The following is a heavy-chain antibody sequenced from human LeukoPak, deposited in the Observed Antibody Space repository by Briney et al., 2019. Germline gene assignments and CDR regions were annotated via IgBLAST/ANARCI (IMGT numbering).Heavy chain of an antibody. V-gene: IGHV4-59*11. CDR2: IYANNGGT. Sequence: SGTLSLTCTVSGGSISGHHWSWIRQPPGKGLEWIGYIYANNGGTDYNPSLKSRATISVDRSRNQFSLHLNAVTAADTAVYYCARDSAARSDLWGRGTLVTVAS. CDR1: GGSISGHH. CDR3: ARDSAARSDL. D-gene: IGHD2-15*01. J-gene: IGHJ2*01.